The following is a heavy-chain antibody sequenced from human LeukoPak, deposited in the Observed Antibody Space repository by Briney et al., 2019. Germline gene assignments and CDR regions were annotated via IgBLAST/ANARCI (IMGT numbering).Heavy chain of an antibody. J-gene: IGHJ3*02. V-gene: IGHV3-7*01. CDR1: GFTFSSYW. CDR2: IKQDGSEK. D-gene: IGHD3-22*01. Sequence: PGGSLRLSCAASGFTFSSYWMSWVRQAPGKGLEWVANIKQDGSEKYYVDSVKGRFTIPRDNAKNSLYLQMNSLRAEDTAVYYCARDGDSGAFDIWGHGTMVTVSS. CDR3: ARDGDSGAFDI.